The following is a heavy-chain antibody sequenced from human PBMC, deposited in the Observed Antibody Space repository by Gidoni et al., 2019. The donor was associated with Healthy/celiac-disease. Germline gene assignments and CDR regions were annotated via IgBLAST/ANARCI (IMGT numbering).Heavy chain of an antibody. CDR1: GFPFSSYG. D-gene: IGHD6-6*01. J-gene: IGHJ3*02. Sequence: VQMGESGGGVVKPVRYRRLSCAAAGFPFSSYGMHWVRQAPGKGLELVAVIWCYGSNNYYADSVKCRFTISSDNSQNTLYLQMNRLRAEDTAVYYCASGADSSSSDAFDIWGQGTMVSVSS. V-gene: IGHV3-33*01. CDR2: IWCYGSNN. CDR3: ASGADSSSSDAFDI.